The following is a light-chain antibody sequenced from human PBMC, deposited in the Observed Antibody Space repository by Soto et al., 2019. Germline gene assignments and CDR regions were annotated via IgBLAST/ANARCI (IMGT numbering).Light chain of an antibody. CDR3: SSSTSSSTRV. CDR1: SSDVGGYNY. V-gene: IGLV2-14*01. CDR2: DVS. J-gene: IGLJ2*01. Sequence: QSALPQPASVSGSPGQSITIYCTGTSSDVGGYNYVSWYQQHPGKAPKLMIYDVSNRPSGVSNRCSGSKSGNTASLTISGLQAEDEAEYYCSSSTSSSTRVFGGVTKLTVL.